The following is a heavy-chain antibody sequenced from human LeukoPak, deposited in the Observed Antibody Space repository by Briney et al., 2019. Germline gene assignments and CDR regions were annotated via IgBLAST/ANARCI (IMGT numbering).Heavy chain of an antibody. CDR3: ATGPNYYDSSGHDY. D-gene: IGHD3-22*01. CDR1: GGTFSSYA. J-gene: IGHJ4*02. V-gene: IGHV1-69*01. CDR2: IIPIFGTA. Sequence: GSSVKVSCKASGGTFSSYAISWVRQAPGQGLEWMGGIIPIFGTANYAQKFQGRVTITADESTSTAYMELSSLRSEDTAVYYCATGPNYYDSSGHDYWGQGTLVTVSS.